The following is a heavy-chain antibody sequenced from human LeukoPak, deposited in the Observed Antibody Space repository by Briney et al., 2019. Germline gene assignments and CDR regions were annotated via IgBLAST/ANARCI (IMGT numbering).Heavy chain of an antibody. CDR1: GFTFSTYA. J-gene: IGHJ3*02. CDR2: ISGGGGST. V-gene: IGHV3-23*01. D-gene: IGHD3-22*01. CDR3: AKRENYYDSSGYHYVGAFDI. Sequence: PGGSLRLSCAASGFTFSTYAMSWVRQAPGKGLEWVSAISGGGGSTYYAESVRGRFTISRDNSKNTVYLQMNSLRAEDTAVYYCAKRENYYDSSGYHYVGAFDIWGQGTMVTVSS.